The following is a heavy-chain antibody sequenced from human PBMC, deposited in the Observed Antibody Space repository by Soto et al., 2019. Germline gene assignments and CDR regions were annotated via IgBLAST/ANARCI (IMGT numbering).Heavy chain of an antibody. CDR3: AIGTYSFDRIRYDGAFDI. D-gene: IGHD2-21*01. V-gene: IGHV1-69*13. CDR2: IIPMFDTT. Sequence: ASVKVSCKASGGSFSNYAVNWVRQAPGQGLEWMGGIIPMFDTTNNAQKFQGRVTITADESTSTAYMELSSLRSADTAVYYCAIGTYSFDRIRYDGAFDILGQGTVVTFSS. CDR1: GGSFSNYA. J-gene: IGHJ3*02.